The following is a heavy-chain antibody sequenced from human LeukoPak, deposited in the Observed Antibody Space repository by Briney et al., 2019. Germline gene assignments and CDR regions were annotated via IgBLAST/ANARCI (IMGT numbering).Heavy chain of an antibody. V-gene: IGHV3-30*19. J-gene: IGHJ4*02. Sequence: GGSLRLSCAASGFTFSSYGMHWVRQAPGKGLEWVAVISYDGSNKYYADSVKGRFTISRDNSKNTLYLQMNSLRAEDTAVYYCARQHYYDSSGSLGYWGQGTLVTVSS. CDR3: ARQHYYDSSGSLGY. CDR2: ISYDGSNK. D-gene: IGHD3-22*01. CDR1: GFTFSSYG.